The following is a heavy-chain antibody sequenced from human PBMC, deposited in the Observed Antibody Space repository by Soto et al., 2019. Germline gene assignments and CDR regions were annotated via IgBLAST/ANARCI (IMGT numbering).Heavy chain of an antibody. D-gene: IGHD6-19*01. J-gene: IGHJ4*02. Sequence: PGESLKISCKVSGYIFSGYWIGWVRQMPGRGLEWMGVIYPGDSDTRYSPSFQGQVTISADKSISTAYLPWSNLKASDTAMYYWARREGTGWAYWGQGTLVSVS. CDR2: IYPGDSDT. CDR1: GYIFSGYW. V-gene: IGHV5-51*01. CDR3: ARREGTGWAY.